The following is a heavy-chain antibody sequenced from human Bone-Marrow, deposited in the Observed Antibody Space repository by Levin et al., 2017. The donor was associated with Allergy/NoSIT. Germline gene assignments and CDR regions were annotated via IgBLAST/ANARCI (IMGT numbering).Heavy chain of an antibody. D-gene: IGHD2-21*02. V-gene: IGHV3-30*03. J-gene: IGHJ6*02. Sequence: GGSLRLSCGGSGFVFDTYGIHWVRQAPGKGLEWVAVISYDGKTKYYADSVKGRFTISRDDSKNTAYLQMNSLRPDDTAVYHCAGDLTMNGEVTYGMDVWGQGTTVTVSS. CDR3: AGDLTMNGEVTYGMDV. CDR2: ISYDGKTK. CDR1: GFVFDTYG.